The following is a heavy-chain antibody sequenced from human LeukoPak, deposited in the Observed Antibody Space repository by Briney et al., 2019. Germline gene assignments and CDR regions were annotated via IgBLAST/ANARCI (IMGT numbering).Heavy chain of an antibody. Sequence: GGSLRLSCVASGFPFSAYAMSWVRQAPGKGLEWVSGIRGSGETTYYAESVKGRFIIQRDNSKNTLYLQMNSLRAEDTALYYCARDYDSSGYYYVSFDYWGQGTLVTVSS. CDR2: IRGSGETT. CDR1: GFPFSAYA. D-gene: IGHD3-22*01. J-gene: IGHJ4*02. CDR3: ARDYDSSGYYYVSFDY. V-gene: IGHV3-23*01.